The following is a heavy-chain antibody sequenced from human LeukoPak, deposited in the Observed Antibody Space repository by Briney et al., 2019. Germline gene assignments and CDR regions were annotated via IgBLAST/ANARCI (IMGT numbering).Heavy chain of an antibody. CDR1: GGSFSGYY. V-gene: IGHV4-34*01. CDR3: ARTEYYGSGSYCFDY. Sequence: PSETLSLTCAVYGGSFSGYYWSWIRQPPGKGLEWIGEINHSGSTNYNPSLKSRVTISVDTSKNQFSLKLSSVTAADTAVYYCARTEYYGSGSYCFDYWGQGTLVTVSS. D-gene: IGHD3-10*01. J-gene: IGHJ4*02. CDR2: INHSGST.